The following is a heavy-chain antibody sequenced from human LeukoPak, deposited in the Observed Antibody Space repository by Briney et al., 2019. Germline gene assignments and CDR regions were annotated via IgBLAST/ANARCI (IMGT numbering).Heavy chain of an antibody. D-gene: IGHD1-26*01. V-gene: IGHV3-7*01. CDR2: IKQDGSEK. CDR3: ARVGSGGSYYYYYYMDV. Sequence: GGSLRLSCAASGFTFSSYNMNWVRQAPGKGLEWVANIKQDGSEKYYVDSVKGRFTISRDNAKNSLYLQMNSLRAEDTAVYYCARVGSGGSYYYYYYMDVWGKGTTVTVSS. J-gene: IGHJ6*03. CDR1: GFTFSSYN.